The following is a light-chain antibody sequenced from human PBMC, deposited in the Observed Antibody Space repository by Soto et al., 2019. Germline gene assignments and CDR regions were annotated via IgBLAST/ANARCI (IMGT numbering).Light chain of an antibody. J-gene: IGKJ1*01. V-gene: IGKV3-11*01. CDR3: QQRTSWWCT. Sequence: EILLTQSPATLSSSPGHRATLSCRASQSVSHFLAWYQQKPGQAPSLLIYDASNRASGIPARFSGSGSGTDFTLTISSLQPDDFAVYYCQQRTSWWCTFGQGTRMEIK. CDR1: QSVSHF. CDR2: DAS.